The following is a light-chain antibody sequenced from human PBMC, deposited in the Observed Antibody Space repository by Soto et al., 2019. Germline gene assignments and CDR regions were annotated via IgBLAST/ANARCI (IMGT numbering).Light chain of an antibody. Sequence: QSVLTQPASVSGSPGQSITISCTGTSSDVGGYNYVSWYQQHPGKAPKLMIFEVSNRPSGVSNRFSGSKSGNTASLTISGLQTADEADYYCTSYTSSFTHLFGTGTKVTVL. V-gene: IGLV2-14*01. CDR1: SSDVGGYNY. CDR2: EVS. CDR3: TSYTSSFTHL. J-gene: IGLJ1*01.